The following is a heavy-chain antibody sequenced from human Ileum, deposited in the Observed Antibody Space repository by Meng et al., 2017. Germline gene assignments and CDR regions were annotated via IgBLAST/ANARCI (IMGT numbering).Heavy chain of an antibody. CDR1: GGSISSSFY. CDR2: IYLAGSP. CDR3: VRHGGKYFDS. J-gene: IGHJ4*02. D-gene: IGHD2-15*01. Sequence: QVQLQGSGPGRVEPSGPLSPTSTVSGGSISSSFYWSWVRQSPGKGLEWIGQIYLAGSPNYNPSLESRVTISVDKSKNQFSLRLTSVTAADTAIFYCVRHGGKYFDSWGQGTLVTVSS. V-gene: IGHV4-4*02.